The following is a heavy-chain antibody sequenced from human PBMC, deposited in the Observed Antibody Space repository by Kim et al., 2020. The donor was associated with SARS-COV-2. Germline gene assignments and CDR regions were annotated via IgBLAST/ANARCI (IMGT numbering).Heavy chain of an antibody. CDR1: GFTFSSYS. J-gene: IGHJ4*02. V-gene: IGHV3-21*01. D-gene: IGHD3-9*01. CDR3: ASFSSSRYYDILTGSLY. CDR2: ISSSSSYI. Sequence: GGSLRLSCAASGFTFSSYSMNWVRQAPGKGLEWVSSISSSSSYIYYTDSVKGRFTISRDNAKNSLYLQMNSLRAEDTAVYYCASFSSSRYYDILTGSLYWGQGTLVTVSS.